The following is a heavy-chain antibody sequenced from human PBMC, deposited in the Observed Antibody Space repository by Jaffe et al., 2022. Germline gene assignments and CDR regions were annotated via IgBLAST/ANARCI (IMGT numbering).Heavy chain of an antibody. CDR2: IYSGGST. D-gene: IGHD3-10*01. CDR3: ARARRGGISYYYYYMDV. CDR1: GFSVSTNY. V-gene: IGHV3-66*02. Sequence: EVQLVESGGGLVQPGGSLRLSCAASGFSVSTNYMNWVRQAPGKGLEWVSVIYSGGSTYYADSVKGRFTISRDNSKNTLYLQMNSLRAEDTAVYYCARARRGGISYYYYYMDVWGKGTTVTVSS. J-gene: IGHJ6*03.